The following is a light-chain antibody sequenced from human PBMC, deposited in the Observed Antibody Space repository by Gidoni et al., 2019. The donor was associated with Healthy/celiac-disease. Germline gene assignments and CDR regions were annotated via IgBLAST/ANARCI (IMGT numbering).Light chain of an antibody. Sequence: QSALTQPAPVSGSPGQSITISCTGTSSDVGGYNYVPWYKQHPGKAPKLMIYDVSNRPSGVSNRFSGSRSGNTASLTISGLQAEDEADYYCSSYTSSSTLVVLGGGTKLTVL. V-gene: IGLV2-14*03. J-gene: IGLJ2*01. CDR3: SSYTSSSTLVV. CDR1: SSDVGGYNY. CDR2: DVS.